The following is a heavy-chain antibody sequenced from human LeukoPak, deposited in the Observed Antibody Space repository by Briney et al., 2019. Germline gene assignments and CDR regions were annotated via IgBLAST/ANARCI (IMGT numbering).Heavy chain of an antibody. CDR1: GFTFNRNA. V-gene: IGHV3-23*01. CDR2: IGGSGDKT. J-gene: IGHJ4*02. Sequence: GGSLRLSCAASGFTFNRNAISWVRQAPGKGLEWVSTIGGSGDKTLYADSVKGRFTISRDNSKNMVHLQMNSLTGEDTALYYCVRRGDASSGWGDHDFWGQGALVTVSS. CDR3: VRRGDASSGWGDHDF. D-gene: IGHD6-19*01.